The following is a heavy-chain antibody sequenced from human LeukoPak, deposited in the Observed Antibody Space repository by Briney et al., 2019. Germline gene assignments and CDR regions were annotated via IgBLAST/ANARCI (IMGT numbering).Heavy chain of an antibody. CDR2: IKGGGGDP. CDR3: AKGGHDFNPFYW. CDR1: GFTFSTYA. V-gene: IGHV3-23*01. Sequence: GGSLRLSCAAPGFTFSTYAMGWVRQAPGKGLEWVSSIKGGGGDPFYADSVKGRFTISRDNPTNTLFLQLDSRRAEDSAVYYCAKGGHDFNPFYWWGQGTLVTVSS. J-gene: IGHJ4*02. D-gene: IGHD2-21*02.